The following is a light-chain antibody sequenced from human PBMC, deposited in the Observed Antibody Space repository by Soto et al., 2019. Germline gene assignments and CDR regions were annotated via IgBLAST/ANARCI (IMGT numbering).Light chain of an antibody. V-gene: IGKV3-20*01. CDR2: GTS. J-gene: IGKJ4*01. CDR3: QYYGSSIT. CDR1: QTISNFH. Sequence: EIVVTQSPGTLSLSPGDRATLSCRTSQTISNFHLAWYQQKPGRSPRLLIYGTSTGATGGIADRFSGSGSGTDFTLTISRLEPEDFAVYYCQYYGSSITFGGGTTVEIK.